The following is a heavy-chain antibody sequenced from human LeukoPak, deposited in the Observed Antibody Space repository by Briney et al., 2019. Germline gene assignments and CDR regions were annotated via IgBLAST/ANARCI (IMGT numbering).Heavy chain of an antibody. D-gene: IGHD3-10*01. CDR1: GYPLGGLK. V-gene: IGHV3-48*03. Sequence: GGPLNLPWPPPGYPLGGLKLNWAGRPPGKGRGGVPYIIGSGSTIYSAASVKGRFTISRHNAKNSLYLQMNSLRAEDTAVYYCAREGRYYGSGSHRDGFDIWGQGTMVTVSS. CDR3: AREGRYYGSGSHRDGFDI. CDR2: IIGSGSTI. J-gene: IGHJ3*02.